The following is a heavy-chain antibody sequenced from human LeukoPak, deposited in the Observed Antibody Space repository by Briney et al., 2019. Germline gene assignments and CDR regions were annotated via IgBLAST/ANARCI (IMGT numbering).Heavy chain of an antibody. D-gene: IGHD6-19*01. V-gene: IGHV1-2*02. CDR2: INPNSGGT. CDR1: GYTFTGYY. CDR3: ARVGAPPNIAVAGPAIRKYNWFDP. Sequence: ASVKVSCKASGYTFTGYYMHWVRQAPGQGLEWMGWINPNSGGTNYAQKFQGRVTMTRDTSISTAYMELSRLRSDDTAVYYCARVGAPPNIAVAGPAIRKYNWFDPWGQGTLVTVSS. J-gene: IGHJ5*02.